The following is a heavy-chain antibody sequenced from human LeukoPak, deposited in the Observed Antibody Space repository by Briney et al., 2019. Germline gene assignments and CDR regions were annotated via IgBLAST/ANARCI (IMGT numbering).Heavy chain of an antibody. J-gene: IGHJ4*02. CDR1: GGSISSHY. CDR2: IYYSGST. V-gene: IGHV4-59*11. CDR3: ARVEALYYFDY. Sequence: PSETLSLTCTVSGGSISSHYWSWIRQPPGKGLEWIGYIYYSGSTNYNPSLKSRVTISVDTSKNQFSLKLSSVTAADTAVYYCARVEALYYFDYWGQGTLVTVSS.